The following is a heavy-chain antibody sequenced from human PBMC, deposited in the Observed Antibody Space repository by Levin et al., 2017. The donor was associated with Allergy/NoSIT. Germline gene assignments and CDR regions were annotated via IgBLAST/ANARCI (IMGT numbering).Heavy chain of an antibody. CDR3: TTTFSMVAY. Sequence: GGSLRLSCAVSGVIFSNAWMDWVRQAPGKGLEWVGRIKSWPDGGTTNYAAPVKGRFTISRDDSKNMMFLQMSSLKIEDTGVYFCTTTFSMVAYWGRGTRLTVSS. J-gene: IGHJ4*02. CDR2: IKSWPDGGTT. V-gene: IGHV3-15*01. D-gene: IGHD2-8*02. CDR1: GVIFSNAW.